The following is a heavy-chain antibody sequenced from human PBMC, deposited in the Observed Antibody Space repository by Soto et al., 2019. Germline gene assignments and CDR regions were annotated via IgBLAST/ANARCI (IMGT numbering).Heavy chain of an antibody. V-gene: IGHV5-51*01. Sequence: GESLKISCKGSGYSFTSYWIGWVRQMPGKGLEWMGIIYPGDSDTRYSPSFQGQVTTSADKSISTAYLQWSSLKASDTAMYYCARAPVVPAATDWFDPWGQGTLVTVSS. CDR3: ARAPVVPAATDWFDP. D-gene: IGHD2-2*01. CDR1: GYSFTSYW. CDR2: IYPGDSDT. J-gene: IGHJ5*02.